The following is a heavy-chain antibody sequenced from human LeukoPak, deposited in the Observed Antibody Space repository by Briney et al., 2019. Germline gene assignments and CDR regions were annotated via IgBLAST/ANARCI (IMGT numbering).Heavy chain of an antibody. J-gene: IGHJ4*02. CDR3: AKVFYGSGPFYFDY. CDR1: GFTFSSYW. Sequence: PEGSLRLSCAASGFTFSSYWMHWVRQAPGKGLVWVSRINSDGSSTSYADSVKGRFTISRDNAKNSLYLEMNSLRPEDTALYYCAKVFYGSGPFYFDYWGQGTLVTVSS. V-gene: IGHV3-74*01. D-gene: IGHD3-10*01. CDR2: INSDGSST.